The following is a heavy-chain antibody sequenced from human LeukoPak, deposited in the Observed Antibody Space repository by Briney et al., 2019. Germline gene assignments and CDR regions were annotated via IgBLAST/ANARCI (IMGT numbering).Heavy chain of an antibody. CDR2: IYYSGST. V-gene: IGHV4-31*03. CDR1: GGSISSGGYY. CDR3: ARGSLSEFDP. Sequence: SETLSLTCTVSGGSISSGGYYWSWIRQHPGKGLEWIGYIYYSGSTYYNPSLKSRVTISVDTSKNQLSLKLSSVTAADTAVYYCARGSLSEFDPWGQGTLVTVSS. D-gene: IGHD1-26*01. J-gene: IGHJ5*02.